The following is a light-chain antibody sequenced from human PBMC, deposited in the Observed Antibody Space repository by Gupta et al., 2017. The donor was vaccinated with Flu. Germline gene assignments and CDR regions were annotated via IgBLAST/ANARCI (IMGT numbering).Light chain of an antibody. CDR2: YAS. Sequence: ETVCTQSPEFLSVTPRETVTITCQASEGVGSNLHWFQQKPHQSPKLLIKYASQSFPGVPSRFSGSRSGTDYTLTIHGLEAEDAATYYCQHTNSRRQSFGQGTKLEI. CDR3: QHTNSRRQS. V-gene: IGKV6-21*01. CDR1: EGVGSN. J-gene: IGKJ2*03.